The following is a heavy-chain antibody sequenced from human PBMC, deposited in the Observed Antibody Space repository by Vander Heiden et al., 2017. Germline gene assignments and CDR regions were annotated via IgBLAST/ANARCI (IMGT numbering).Heavy chain of an antibody. J-gene: IGHJ6*02. Sequence: EVQLVETGGGLIQPGGSLRLSCAVSGITVSINYMSWVRQAPGKGLEWVSVIYGGSNTKYADSVKGRFTISKDNSKNILYLQMNSLRADDTAVYYCARPHSSDYPYALDVWGQGTTVTVSS. CDR2: IYGGSNT. V-gene: IGHV3-53*02. CDR1: GITVSINY. D-gene: IGHD3-22*01. CDR3: ARPHSSDYPYALDV.